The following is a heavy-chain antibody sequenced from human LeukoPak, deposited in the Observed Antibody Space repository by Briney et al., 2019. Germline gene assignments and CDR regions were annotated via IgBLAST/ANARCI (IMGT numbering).Heavy chain of an antibody. V-gene: IGHV3-7*03. CDR3: AKVRYDSSGYQSPYFDY. Sequence: GGSLRLSCAASGFIFTNYFMSWVRQAPGKGLEWVASIKHDGSEKYYVDSARGRFTISRDNSKNTLYLQMNSLRAEDTAVYYCAKVRYDSSGYQSPYFDYWGQGILVTVSS. CDR2: IKHDGSEK. J-gene: IGHJ4*02. D-gene: IGHD3-22*01. CDR1: GFIFTNYF.